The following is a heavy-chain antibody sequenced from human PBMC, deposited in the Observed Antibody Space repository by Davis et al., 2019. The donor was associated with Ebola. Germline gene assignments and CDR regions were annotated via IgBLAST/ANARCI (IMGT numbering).Heavy chain of an antibody. CDR1: GFTFGSFW. Sequence: GGSLRLSCTASGFTFGSFWMSWVRQAPGKGLEWVANIYRDGNEKYYVDSVKDRFTISRDNTKNSLYLQMNSLRAEDTAVYYCATTPQYSSGQNKPFDYWGQGTLVTVSS. J-gene: IGHJ4*02. V-gene: IGHV3-7*03. CDR2: IYRDGNEK. D-gene: IGHD6-19*01. CDR3: ATTPQYSSGQNKPFDY.